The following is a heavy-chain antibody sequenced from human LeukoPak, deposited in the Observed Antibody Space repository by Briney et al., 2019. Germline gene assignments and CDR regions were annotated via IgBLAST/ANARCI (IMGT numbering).Heavy chain of an antibody. CDR3: ARGEYHHEGIGSIRFDN. V-gene: IGHV3-21*01. D-gene: IGHD2/OR15-2a*01. J-gene: IGHJ4*02. CDR2: ISSSSSYI. CDR1: GFTFSSYS. Sequence: GSLRLSCAASGFTFSSYSMNWVRQAPGKGLEWVSSISSSSSYIYYADSVKGRFTISRDNAKNSLYLQMNSLRAEDTAVYYCARGEYHHEGIGSIRFDNWGQGALVTVSS.